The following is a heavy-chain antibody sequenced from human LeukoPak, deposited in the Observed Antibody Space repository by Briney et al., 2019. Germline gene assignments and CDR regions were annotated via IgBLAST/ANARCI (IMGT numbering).Heavy chain of an antibody. D-gene: IGHD5-18*01. V-gene: IGHV4-30-2*01. CDR3: ARQGYTYADDF. Sequence: PSQTLSLTCTVSGGSVTSGGYSWTWIRQPPGKGLEWIGYIYHSGSTYYNPSLKSRLTISVDRSENQISLKLSSVTAADTAVYFCARQGYTYADDFWGQGTLVTVSS. CDR2: IYHSGST. J-gene: IGHJ4*02. CDR1: GGSVTSGGYS.